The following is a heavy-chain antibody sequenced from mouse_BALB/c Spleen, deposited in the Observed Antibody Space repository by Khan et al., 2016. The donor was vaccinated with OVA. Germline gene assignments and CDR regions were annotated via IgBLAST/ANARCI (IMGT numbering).Heavy chain of an antibody. CDR3: ATLGVYAMDY. CDR1: GFNIKDTY. Sequence: EVKLQESGAELVKPGASVKLSCTASGFNIKDTYMHWVKQRPEQGLEWIGTIDPANGNTKYDPKFQGKATITTDTSSNTAYLQHSSLTSEDPAVYYCATLGVYAMDYWGQGTSVTVSS. CDR2: IDPANGNT. V-gene: IGHV14-3*02. J-gene: IGHJ4*01.